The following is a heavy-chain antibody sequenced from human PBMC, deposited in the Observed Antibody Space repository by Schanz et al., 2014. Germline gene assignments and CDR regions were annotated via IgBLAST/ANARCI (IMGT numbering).Heavy chain of an antibody. Sequence: EMQLVESGGGLVQPGGSLRLSCAASGFTFSNYWMHWVRQAPGKGLVWVSYVSRSTPDIYYADSVKGRFTMSRDNAKNSVFLQMNSLRAEDTAVYYCVRDSFFAFDYWGQGTLVTVSS. CDR3: VRDSFFAFDY. D-gene: IGHD3-3*01. CDR2: VSRSTPDI. J-gene: IGHJ4*02. CDR1: GFTFSNYW. V-gene: IGHV3-48*01.